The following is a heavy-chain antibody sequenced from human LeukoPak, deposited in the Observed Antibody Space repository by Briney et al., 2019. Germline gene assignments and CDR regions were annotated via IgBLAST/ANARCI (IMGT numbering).Heavy chain of an antibody. J-gene: IGHJ5*02. V-gene: IGHV1-18*01. D-gene: IGHD3-10*01. CDR1: GYIFTSFG. Sequence: ASVKVSCKTSGYIFTSFGITWVRQAPGQGLEWMGWISTYNGNTNYAQKLQGRVTITADESTSTAYMELSSLRSEDTAVYYCARSEYYYGSGSKRHKGGWFDPWGQGTLVTVSS. CDR2: ISTYNGNT. CDR3: ARSEYYYGSGSKRHKGGWFDP.